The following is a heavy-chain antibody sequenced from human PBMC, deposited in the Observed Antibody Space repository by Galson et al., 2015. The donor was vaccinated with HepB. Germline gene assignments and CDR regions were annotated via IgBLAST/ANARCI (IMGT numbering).Heavy chain of an antibody. V-gene: IGHV3-30*04. Sequence: SLRLSCAASGFTFSSYTLHWVRQAPGKGLEWVASISSDGSNKHYVDSAKGRINISRDYSKNTLYLRVNSLRAEDTAIYYCASHIYWGQGTLVTVFS. CDR2: ISSDGSNK. CDR1: GFTFSSYT. CDR3: ASHIY. J-gene: IGHJ4*02.